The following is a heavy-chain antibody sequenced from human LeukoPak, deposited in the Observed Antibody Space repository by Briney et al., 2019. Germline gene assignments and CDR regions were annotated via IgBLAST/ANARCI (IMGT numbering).Heavy chain of an antibody. V-gene: IGHV1-3*01. CDR1: GYTFTSYA. CDR2: INAGNGNT. J-gene: IGHJ4*02. CDR3: ARGSGWYSVEFDY. D-gene: IGHD6-19*01. Sequence: ASVKVSCKASGYTFTSYAMHWVRQAPGQRLEWMGWINAGNGNTKYSQKFQGRVTITRDTSASTAYMELSSLRSKDTAVYYCARGSGWYSVEFDYWGQGTLVTVSS.